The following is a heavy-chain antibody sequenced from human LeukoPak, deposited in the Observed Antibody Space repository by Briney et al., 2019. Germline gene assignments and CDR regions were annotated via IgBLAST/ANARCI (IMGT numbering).Heavy chain of an antibody. Sequence: PGGSLRLSCAASGFTFSSYWMSWLRQAPGKGLEWVANIKQDGSEKYYVDSVKGRFTISRDNAKNSLYLQMNSLRAEDTAVYYSSLEGSSWYRYFQHWGQGTLVTVSS. V-gene: IGHV3-7*05. CDR1: GFTFSSYW. J-gene: IGHJ1*01. CDR2: IKQDGSEK. CDR3: SLEGSSWYRYFQH. D-gene: IGHD6-13*01.